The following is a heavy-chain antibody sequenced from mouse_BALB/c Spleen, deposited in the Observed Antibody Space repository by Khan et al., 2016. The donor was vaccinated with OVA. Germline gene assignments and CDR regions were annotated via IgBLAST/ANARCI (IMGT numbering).Heavy chain of an antibody. CDR1: GYTFTDYS. V-gene: IGHV1S137*01. CDR3: AIRDYFDY. Sequence: QIQLVQSGPELVRPGVSVKISCKGSGYTFTDYSMHWVKQSHAKSLEWIGVISTDSVNTNYNQKFKGKATLTVDKSSSTAYMELARTTSEDSAIYYCAIRDYFDYWGQGTTLTVSS. CDR2: ISTDSVNT. J-gene: IGHJ2*01.